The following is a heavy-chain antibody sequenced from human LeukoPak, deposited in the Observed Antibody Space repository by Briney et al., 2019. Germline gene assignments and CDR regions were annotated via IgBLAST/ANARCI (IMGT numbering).Heavy chain of an antibody. CDR1: GDSINSLDL. Sequence: SETLSLTCTVSGDSINSLDLWSWVRQPPGKGLEWIGEMYLSGTTHSNPSVKSRVTISIDTSKNQFSLKLSSVTAADTAVYYCARGVGSGRYGYFQHWGQGTLVTVFS. CDR2: MYLSGTT. J-gene: IGHJ1*01. D-gene: IGHD6-19*01. V-gene: IGHV4-4*02. CDR3: ARGVGSGRYGYFQH.